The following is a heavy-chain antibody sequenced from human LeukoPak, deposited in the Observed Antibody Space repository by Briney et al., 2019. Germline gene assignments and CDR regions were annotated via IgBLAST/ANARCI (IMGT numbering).Heavy chain of an antibody. V-gene: IGHV1-69*04. CDR1: GGTFSSYA. CDR3: ASTSGSSGWYSPPDY. CDR2: IIPIFGIA. Sequence: SVKLSCKASGGTFSSYAISWVRQAPGQGLEWMGRIIPIFGIANYAQKFQGRVTITADKSTSTAYMELSSLRSEDTAVYYCASTSGSSGWYSPPDYWGQGTLVTVSS. D-gene: IGHD6-19*01. J-gene: IGHJ4*02.